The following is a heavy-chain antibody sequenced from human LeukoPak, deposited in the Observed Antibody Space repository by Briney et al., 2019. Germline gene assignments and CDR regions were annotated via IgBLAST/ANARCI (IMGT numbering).Heavy chain of an antibody. CDR3: ARVAVEYSSSSDFDY. J-gene: IGHJ4*02. V-gene: IGHV1-2*06. CDR1: GYTFTGYY. Sequence: ASVKVSCKASGYTFTGYYMHWVRQAPGQGLEWMGRINPNSGGTNNAQKFQGRVTMTRDTSISTAYMELSRLRSDDTAVYYCARVAVEYSSSSDFDYWGQGTLVTVSS. CDR2: INPNSGGT. D-gene: IGHD6-6*01.